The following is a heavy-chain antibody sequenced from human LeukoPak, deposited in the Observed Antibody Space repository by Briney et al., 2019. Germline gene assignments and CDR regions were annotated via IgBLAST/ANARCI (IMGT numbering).Heavy chain of an antibody. CDR1: EYTFTSYY. V-gene: IGHV1-46*01. Sequence: ASVKVSCKASEYTFTSYYMHWVRQAPGQGLEWMGIINPSGASTNYAQKFQGRVNMTRDTSTNTVYMELGSLRSEDTAVYYCARVAAAGFAYDKFDPWGQGTLVTVSS. J-gene: IGHJ5*02. D-gene: IGHD6-13*01. CDR3: ARVAAAGFAYDKFDP. CDR2: INPSGAST.